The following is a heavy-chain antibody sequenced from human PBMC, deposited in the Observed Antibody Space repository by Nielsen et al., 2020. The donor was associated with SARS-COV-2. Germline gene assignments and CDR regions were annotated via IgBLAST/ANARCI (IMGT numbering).Heavy chain of an antibody. J-gene: IGHJ6*02. V-gene: IGHV1-24*01. D-gene: IGHD3-10*01. CDR2: FDPEDGET. CDR1: GYTLTELS. CDR3: AESVYYYGSGSFLMDV. Sequence: ASVKVSCKVSGYTLTELSMHWVRQAPGKGLEWMGGFDPEDGETIYAQKFQGRVTMTEDTSTDTAYMELRSLRSDDTAVYYCAESVYYYGSGSFLMDVWGQGTTVTVSS.